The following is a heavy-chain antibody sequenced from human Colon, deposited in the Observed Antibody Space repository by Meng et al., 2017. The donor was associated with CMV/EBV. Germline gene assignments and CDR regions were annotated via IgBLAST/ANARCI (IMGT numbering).Heavy chain of an antibody. V-gene: IGHV3-48*03. Sequence: GESLKISCAASGFTFSSYEMNWVRQAPGMGLEWVAYVNHRGTTIFYADSVKGRFTISRDNAKNSLYLQMNSLRAEDTGIYYCAQPGGYGDYGMDVWGQGTTVTVSS. J-gene: IGHJ6*02. CDR1: GFTFSSYE. CDR2: VNHRGTTI. CDR3: AQPGGYGDYGMDV. D-gene: IGHD4-17*01.